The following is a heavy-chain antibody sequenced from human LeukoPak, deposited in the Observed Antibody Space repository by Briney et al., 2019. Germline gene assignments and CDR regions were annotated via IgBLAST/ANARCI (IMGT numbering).Heavy chain of an antibody. CDR2: TYYRSRWKD. J-gene: IGHJ2*01. Sequence: SQTLSLTCAISGDSVSSNSAAWNWIRQSPSRGLEWLGRTYYRSRWKDDSAVSMNSRITINPDTSKYQFSLQLSSVTPEDTAVHYCVRDSWYFDVWGRGTLVTVSS. CDR1: GDSVSSNSAA. CDR3: VRDSWYFDV. V-gene: IGHV6-1*01.